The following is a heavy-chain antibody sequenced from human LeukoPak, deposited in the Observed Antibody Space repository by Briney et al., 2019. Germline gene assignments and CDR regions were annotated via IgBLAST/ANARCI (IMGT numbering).Heavy chain of an antibody. CDR3: ARDGSRWPFEY. D-gene: IGHD4-23*01. Sequence: GGSLRLSCAASGFTVSTSYMSWVRQAPGKGLEWVSAIHFGGTTHYADSVKGRFTVSRDNSKNTLYLQMNSLRAEDTALYYCARDGSRWPFEYWGQGTLVTVSS. CDR2: IHFGGTT. J-gene: IGHJ4*02. V-gene: IGHV3-53*01. CDR1: GFTVSTSY.